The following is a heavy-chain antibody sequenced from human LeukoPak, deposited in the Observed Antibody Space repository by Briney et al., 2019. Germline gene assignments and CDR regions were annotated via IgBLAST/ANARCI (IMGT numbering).Heavy chain of an antibody. CDR2: IHSSGSS. J-gene: IGHJ3*02. V-gene: IGHV4-4*07. CDR1: GDSISNYY. CDR3: ARHTLVGARNAFDI. Sequence: SETLSLTCTVSGDSISNYYWSWIRQPAGKRLEWIGLIHSSGSSNYNPSLRSRVTMSVDTSKNHFSLKLNSVTAADTAVYYCARHTLVGARNAFDIWGQGTTVTVSS. D-gene: IGHD1-26*01.